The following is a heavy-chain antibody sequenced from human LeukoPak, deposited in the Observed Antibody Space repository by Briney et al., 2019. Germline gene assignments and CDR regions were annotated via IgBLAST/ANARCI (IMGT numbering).Heavy chain of an antibody. CDR1: GYTLTELS. CDR2: FDPEDGET. D-gene: IGHD3-3*01. V-gene: IGHV1-24*01. Sequence: ASVKVSCKVSGYTLTELSMHWVRQAPGKGLEWMGGFDPEDGETIYAQKFQGRVTMTEDTSTDIAYMELSSLRSEDTAVYYCATSSITIFGVVTATFDYWGQGTLVTVSS. J-gene: IGHJ4*02. CDR3: ATSSITIFGVVTATFDY.